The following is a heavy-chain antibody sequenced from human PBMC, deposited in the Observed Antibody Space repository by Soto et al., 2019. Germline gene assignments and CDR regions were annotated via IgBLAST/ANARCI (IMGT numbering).Heavy chain of an antibody. J-gene: IGHJ4*02. CDR2: ISDSSSSI. Sequence: VQLVESGGGLVKPGGSLRLSCAASGFTFSDYYMSWIRQAPGKGLELISYISDSSSSIYYADSVKGRFTISRDNARKSVYLQMNSLRAEDTAVYYCARDSYDFWYWGQGILVTVSS. CDR1: GFTFSDYY. D-gene: IGHD3-3*01. V-gene: IGHV3-11*01. CDR3: ARDSYDFWY.